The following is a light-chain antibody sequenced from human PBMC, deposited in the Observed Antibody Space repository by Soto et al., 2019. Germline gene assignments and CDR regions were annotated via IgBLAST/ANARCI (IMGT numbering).Light chain of an antibody. CDR3: QQYNNWPPA. V-gene: IGKV3-15*01. CDR1: QTIYSN. J-gene: IGKJ4*01. CDR2: RAS. Sequence: IVMTQSPATLSVSPGERATLSCRAGQTIYSNVAWYQQRPGQAPRLLIYRASTRATGVPARFSGSGSGTDFTLTISRLEPEDFAVYYCQQYNNWPPAFGGGTKVDIK.